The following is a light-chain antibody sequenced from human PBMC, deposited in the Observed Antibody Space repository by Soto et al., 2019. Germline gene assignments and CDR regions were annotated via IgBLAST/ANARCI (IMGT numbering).Light chain of an antibody. Sequence: QSVLTQPPSVSGAPGQRVNLSCTGSSANIGAGYDVHWYQQLPGTAPKLLIYGNSNRPSGVPDRFSGSKSGTSASLAITGLQAEDEADYYCQSYDSSRTGSVFGGGTKLTVL. CDR2: GNS. V-gene: IGLV1-40*01. J-gene: IGLJ3*02. CDR1: SANIGAGYD. CDR3: QSYDSSRTGSV.